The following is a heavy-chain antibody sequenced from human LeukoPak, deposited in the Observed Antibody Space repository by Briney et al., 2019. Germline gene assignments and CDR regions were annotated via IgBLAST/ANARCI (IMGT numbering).Heavy chain of an antibody. CDR2: ISSSGSTI. CDR1: GFTFSDYY. D-gene: IGHD1-26*01. CDR3: ASMVGNSGSYYGVGYFDY. Sequence: GGSLRLSCAASGFTFSDYYMSWIRQAPGKGLEWVSYISSSGSTIYYADSVKGRFTISRDNAKNSLYLQMNSLRAEDTAVYYCASMVGNSGSYYGVGYFDYWGQGTLVTVSS. V-gene: IGHV3-11*01. J-gene: IGHJ4*02.